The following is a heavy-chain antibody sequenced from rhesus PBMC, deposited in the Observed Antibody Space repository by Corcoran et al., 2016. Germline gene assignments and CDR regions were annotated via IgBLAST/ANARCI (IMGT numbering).Heavy chain of an antibody. CDR1: GGSIRNDNHY. V-gene: IGHV4-122*02. CDR2: SSYSGKT. D-gene: IGHD3-16*01. J-gene: IGHJ5-2*02. CDR3: ARDRGNYYSGSYYYV. Sequence: QVQLQESGPGLLKPSETLSLTCAVSGGSIRNDNHYWTWNRQPSGQGLEWIGYSSYSGKTRYNSSLERRVSISRDTSKNQFSLKLNSVTAADTAVYYCARDRGNYYSGSYYYVWGRGILVTVSS.